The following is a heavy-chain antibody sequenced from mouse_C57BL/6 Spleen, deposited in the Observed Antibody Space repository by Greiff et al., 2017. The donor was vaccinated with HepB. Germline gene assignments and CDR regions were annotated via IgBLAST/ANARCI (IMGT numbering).Heavy chain of an antibody. Sequence: VQLQQSGAELVKPGASVKISCKASGYAFSSYWMNWVKQRPGKGLEWIGQIYPGDGDTNYNGKFKGKATLTADKSSSTAYMQLSSLTSEDSAVYFCARSVDYDRYFDVWGTGTTVTVSS. V-gene: IGHV1-80*01. J-gene: IGHJ1*03. D-gene: IGHD2-4*01. CDR3: ARSVDYDRYFDV. CDR1: GYAFSSYW. CDR2: IYPGDGDT.